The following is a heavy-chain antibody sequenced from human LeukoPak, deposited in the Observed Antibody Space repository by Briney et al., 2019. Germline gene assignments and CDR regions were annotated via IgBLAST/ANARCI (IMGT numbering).Heavy chain of an antibody. CDR3: ARATHLYGGYPDC. Sequence: QTGVSLRLSCAASGFTFSSYAMDWVRQAPGKGLEWVAIMSYDGSNKYYADSVKGRFTISRDNSKNTLYLQMNSLRAEDTALYYCARATHLYGGYPDCWGQGTLVTVSS. V-gene: IGHV3-30-3*01. CDR2: MSYDGSNK. D-gene: IGHD4-17*01. CDR1: GFTFSSYA. J-gene: IGHJ4*02.